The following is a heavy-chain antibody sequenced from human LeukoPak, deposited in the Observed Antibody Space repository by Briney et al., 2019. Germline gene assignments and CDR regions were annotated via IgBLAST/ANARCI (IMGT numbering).Heavy chain of an antibody. CDR1: GYSIRSGYY. CDR2: ISHSGST. D-gene: IGHD1-26*01. Sequence: SETLSLTCTVSGYSIRSGYYWGWIRQPPGKGLEWIGSISHSGSTHYNPSLKSRVTISVDTSKNQFSLKLSSVTAADTAVYYCAAEGGATSAFDIWGQGTMVTVSS. J-gene: IGHJ3*02. CDR3: AAEGGATSAFDI. V-gene: IGHV4-38-2*02.